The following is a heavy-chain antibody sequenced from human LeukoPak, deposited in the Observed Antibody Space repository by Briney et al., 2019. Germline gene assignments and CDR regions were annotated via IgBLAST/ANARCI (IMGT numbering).Heavy chain of an antibody. CDR3: ARDDFSGSYCD. CDR1: GFTFSNNW. CDR2: IKRDGSEK. D-gene: IGHD1-26*01. V-gene: IGHV3-7*01. J-gene: IGHJ4*02. Sequence: GGSLRLSCAASGFTFSNNWMSWVRQAPGKGLEWVANIKRDGSEKYYVDSVKGRFTISRDNTKNSLYLQMNSLRADDTAIYYCARDDFSGSYCDWGQGTLVTVSS.